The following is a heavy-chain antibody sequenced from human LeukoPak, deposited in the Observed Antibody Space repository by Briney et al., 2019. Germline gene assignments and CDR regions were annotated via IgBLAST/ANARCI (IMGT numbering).Heavy chain of an antibody. J-gene: IGHJ4*02. CDR2: ISYDGSDK. V-gene: IGHV3-30-3*01. D-gene: IGHD6-13*01. Sequence: PGGSLRLSCAASGFTFSSYAMHWVRQAPGKGLEWVAVISYDGSDKYYADSVKGRFTISRDNSKNTLYLQMNSLRAEDTAVYYCARGEQQLVLYYWGQGTLVTVSS. CDR1: GFTFSSYA. CDR3: ARGEQQLVLYY.